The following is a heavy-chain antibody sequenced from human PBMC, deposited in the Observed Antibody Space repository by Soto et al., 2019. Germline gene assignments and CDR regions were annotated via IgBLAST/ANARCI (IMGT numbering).Heavy chain of an antibody. CDR3: ARGEYSYGYLY. CDR2: INHSGST. J-gene: IGHJ4*02. Sequence: SETLSLTCAVYGGSFSGYYWSWIRQPPGKGLEWIGEINHSGSTNYNPSLKSRVTISVDTSKNQFSLTLSSVTAADTAVYYCARGEYSYGYLYWGQGTLVTVSS. D-gene: IGHD5-18*01. CDR1: GGSFSGYY. V-gene: IGHV4-34*01.